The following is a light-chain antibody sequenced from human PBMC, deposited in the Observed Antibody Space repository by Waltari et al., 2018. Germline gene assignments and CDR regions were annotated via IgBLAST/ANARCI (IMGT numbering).Light chain of an antibody. J-gene: IGLJ3*02. CDR3: QTGGHGTWV. CDR2: VNSDGCQ. CDR1: SGHSSNI. V-gene: IGLV4-69*01. Sequence: QLVVTQSPSASASLGASVKLTCTLSSGHSSNIIAWLQQQPEKGPRYLRKVNSDGCQSRGDEISDRFSGSSAGAERHLPISSLQAEDEADYYCQTGGHGTWVFGGGTKLTVL.